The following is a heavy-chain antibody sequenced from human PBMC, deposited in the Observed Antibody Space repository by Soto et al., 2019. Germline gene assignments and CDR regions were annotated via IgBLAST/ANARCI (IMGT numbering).Heavy chain of an antibody. D-gene: IGHD3-3*01. J-gene: IGHJ4*02. V-gene: IGHV4-59*01. Sequence: SETLSLTCTVSGGSISSYYWSWIRQPPGKGLEWIGYIYYSGSTNYNPSLKSRVTISVGTSKNQFSLKLSSVTAADTAVYYCARTALSRTIFGVADQWFDYWGPGTLV. CDR3: ARTALSRTIFGVADQWFDY. CDR1: GGSISSYY. CDR2: IYYSGST.